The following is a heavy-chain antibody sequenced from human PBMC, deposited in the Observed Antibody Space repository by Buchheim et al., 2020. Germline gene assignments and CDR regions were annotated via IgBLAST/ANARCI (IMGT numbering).Heavy chain of an antibody. D-gene: IGHD1-26*01. CDR1: GFTFNIYA. J-gene: IGHJ4*02. CDR2: VSGNGGET. CDR3: AKVSVRGASDY. V-gene: IGHV3-23*01. Sequence: EVQLLESGGALVQPGGSLRLSCAASGFTFNIYAMSWVRQAPGKGLEWVADVSGNGGETNYGDSVKGRFIISRDNSKDTLYLQMNSLRAEDTAVYYCAKVSVRGASDYWGRGTL.